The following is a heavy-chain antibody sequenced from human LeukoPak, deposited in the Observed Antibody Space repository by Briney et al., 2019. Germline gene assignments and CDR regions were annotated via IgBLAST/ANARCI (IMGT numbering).Heavy chain of an antibody. V-gene: IGHV1-24*01. J-gene: IGHJ4*02. Sequence: ASVKVSCKVSGYTLTELSMHWVRQAPGKGLEWMGGFDPEDGETIYAQKFQXRVTMTEDTSTDTAYMELSSLRSEDTAVYYCAXXXPXXXRYFXXXXYNYWGQGTLVTVSS. CDR2: FDPEDGET. CDR3: AXXXPXXXRYFXXXXYNY. D-gene: IGHD3-9*01. CDR1: GYTLTELS.